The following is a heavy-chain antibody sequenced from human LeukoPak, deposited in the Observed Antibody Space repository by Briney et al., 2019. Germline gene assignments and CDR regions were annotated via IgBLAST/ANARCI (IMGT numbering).Heavy chain of an antibody. CDR1: GYTLTELS. CDR2: FEPEDVET. Sequence: ASVKVSCKVSGYTLTELSMHWVPQAPGKGLEWRGGFEPEDVETIYAQKFQGRVTMTEDTSTDTAYMQLSSLRSEDTAVYYCATDRIWFGEFVFDYWGQGTLVTVSS. J-gene: IGHJ4*02. CDR3: ATDRIWFGEFVFDY. V-gene: IGHV1-24*01. D-gene: IGHD3-10*01.